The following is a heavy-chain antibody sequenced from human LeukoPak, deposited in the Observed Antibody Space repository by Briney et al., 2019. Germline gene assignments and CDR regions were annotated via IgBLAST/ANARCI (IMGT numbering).Heavy chain of an antibody. J-gene: IGHJ5*01. CDR3: TKDRWELLGCFDS. CDR1: GFTFNTHA. V-gene: IGHV3-23*01. Sequence: GGSLRLSCAASGFTFNTHAMNWVRQTPGMGLEWVAGIPSNSGATFYADSVKGRFTISRDSSRNTLFLQMNSLRAEDTAIYYCTKDRWELLGCFDSWGQGALVTVSS. CDR2: IPSNSGAT. D-gene: IGHD4-23*01.